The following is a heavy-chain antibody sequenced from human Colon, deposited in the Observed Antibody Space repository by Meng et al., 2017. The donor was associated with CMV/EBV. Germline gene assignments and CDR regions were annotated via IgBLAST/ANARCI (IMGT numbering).Heavy chain of an antibody. V-gene: IGHV1-69*05. J-gene: IGHJ6*02. D-gene: IGHD5-18*01. CDR1: GGTFSSYA. Sequence: SVKVSCKASGGTFSSYAISWVRQAPGQGLEWMGGIIPIFGTANYAQKFQGRVTITTDEFTSTAYMELSSLRSEDTAVYYCAILLSGYSYGYSGNYYYGMGVWGQGTTVTVSS. CDR3: AILLSGYSYGYSGNYYYGMGV. CDR2: IIPIFGTA.